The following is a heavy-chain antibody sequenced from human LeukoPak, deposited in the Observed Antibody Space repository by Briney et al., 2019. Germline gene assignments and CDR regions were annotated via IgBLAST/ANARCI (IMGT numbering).Heavy chain of an antibody. D-gene: IGHD3-22*01. Sequence: GGSLRLSCAASGFTVSSNYMSWVRQAPGKGLEWVSVIYSGGSTYYADSVKGRFTISRDNSKNTLYLQMSSLRAEDTAVYYCARLGGYYDSSGYSGADYFDYWGQGTLVTVSS. CDR1: GFTVSSNY. CDR3: ARLGGYYDSSGYSGADYFDY. CDR2: IYSGGST. V-gene: IGHV3-53*01. J-gene: IGHJ4*02.